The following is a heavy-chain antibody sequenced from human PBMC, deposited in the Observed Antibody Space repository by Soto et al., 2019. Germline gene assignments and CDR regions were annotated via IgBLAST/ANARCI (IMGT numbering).Heavy chain of an antibody. CDR3: ATLGPARLLAS. D-gene: IGHD1-26*01. J-gene: IGHJ4*02. CDR1: GITFNPNA. Sequence: PGGSLRLSCVASGITFNPNAMIWVRQAPGKGLEWVSFLSGSGGGTYYADSVKGRFTISRDNSKNTLYLQMNSLRAEDTAVYYCATLGPARLLASWGQGTLVTVSS. CDR2: LSGSGGGT. V-gene: IGHV3-23*01.